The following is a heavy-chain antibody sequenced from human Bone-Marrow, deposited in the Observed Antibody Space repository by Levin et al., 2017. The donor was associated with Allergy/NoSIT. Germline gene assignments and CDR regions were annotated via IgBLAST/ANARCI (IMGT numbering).Heavy chain of an antibody. V-gene: IGHV3-74*01. CDR1: GFTFRTYW. J-gene: IGHJ4*02. D-gene: IGHD2-8*01. Sequence: GESLKISCAASGFTFRTYWMHWVRQAPGKGLVWVSRINRDGSNVGYADSVKGRFTISRDNAKNTLYLQMSSLRADDTAVYYCARERWENGLSFGSDFWGQGVLVTVSS. CDR3: ARERWENGLSFGSDF. CDR2: INRDGSNV.